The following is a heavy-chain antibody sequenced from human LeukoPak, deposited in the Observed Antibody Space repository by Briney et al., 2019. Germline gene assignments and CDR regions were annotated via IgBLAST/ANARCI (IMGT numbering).Heavy chain of an antibody. CDR1: GYTLTELS. D-gene: IGHD3-22*01. CDR3: ATGGYDSSGLYFDY. CDR2: FDPEDGET. Sequence: ASVKVSCKVSGYTLTELSVHWVRQAPGKGLEWMGTFDPEDGETIYAQKFQGRVTMTEDTSTDTAYMELSSLRSEDAAVYYCATGGYDSSGLYFDYWGQGTLVTVSS. J-gene: IGHJ4*02. V-gene: IGHV1-24*01.